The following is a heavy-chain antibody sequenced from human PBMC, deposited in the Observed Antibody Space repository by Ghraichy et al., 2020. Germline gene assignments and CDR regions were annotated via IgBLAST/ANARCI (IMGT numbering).Heavy chain of an antibody. J-gene: IGHJ4*02. V-gene: IGHV3-48*02. D-gene: IGHD4-11*01. CDR2: ISGDRSLI. CDR1: GFSFGNYN. CDR3: ARSMTKSFDY. Sequence: GGSLRLSCAASGFSFGNYNMNWVRQAPGKGLEWVSYISGDRSLISYADSVRGRFTISRDNAKNSMYLQMNSQRDEDTAVYYCARSMTKSFDYWGQGTLVTVSS.